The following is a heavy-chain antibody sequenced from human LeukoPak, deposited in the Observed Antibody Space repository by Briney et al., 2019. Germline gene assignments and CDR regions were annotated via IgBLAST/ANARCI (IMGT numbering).Heavy chain of an antibody. D-gene: IGHD2-2*01. Sequence: ASVKVSCKASGYTFTSYDINWVRQATGQGLEWMGWMNPNSGNTGYAQKFQGRVTMTRYTSISTAYMELSSLRSEDTAVYYCARELDYCSSTSCYVLFDPWGQGTLVTVSS. CDR2: MNPNSGNT. CDR1: GYTFTSYD. J-gene: IGHJ5*02. V-gene: IGHV1-8*01. CDR3: ARELDYCSSTSCYVLFDP.